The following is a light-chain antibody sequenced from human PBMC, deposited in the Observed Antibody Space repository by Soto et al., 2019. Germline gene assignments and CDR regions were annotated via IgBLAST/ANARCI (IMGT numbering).Light chain of an antibody. CDR2: KAS. J-gene: IGKJ1*01. V-gene: IGKV1-5*03. CDR3: QQYSYYAT. Sequence: DIQMTQSPSTLSASVGDRVTITCRASQTISSWLAWYQQKPGKAPKLLIYKASTLESGVPSRFSGSGSGTDFTLTVTSLHPEDFATYYCQQYSYYATFGQGTKVEIK. CDR1: QTISSW.